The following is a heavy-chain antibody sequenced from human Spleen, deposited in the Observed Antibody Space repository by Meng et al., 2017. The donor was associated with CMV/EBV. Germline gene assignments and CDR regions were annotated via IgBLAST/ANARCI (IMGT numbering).Heavy chain of an antibody. V-gene: IGHV3-11*01. D-gene: IGHD1-20*01. CDR2: ISTDGWTI. Sequence: GESLKISCAASGFSFTNAWMSWVRQAPGKGLEWVSYISTDGWTIYYADSVKSRFTISRDNAKSSLYLQMNSLTAEDTAVYYCGRDRSISGTTTDYGMDVWGQGTTVTVSS. J-gene: IGHJ6*02. CDR3: GRDRSISGTTTDYGMDV. CDR1: GFSFTNAW.